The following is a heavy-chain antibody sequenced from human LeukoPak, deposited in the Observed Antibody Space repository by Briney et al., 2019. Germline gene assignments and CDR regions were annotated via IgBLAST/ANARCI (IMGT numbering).Heavy chain of an antibody. J-gene: IGHJ4*02. CDR2: ISSSSSTI. CDR3: AREADCSGGSCYSISGY. D-gene: IGHD2-15*01. CDR1: GFSFSTYS. V-gene: IGHV3-48*01. Sequence: GGSLRLSCAASGFSFSTYSMNWVRQAPGKGLEWVSYISSSSSTIYYADSVKGRFTISRDNSKNALYLQMNSLRAEDTAVYYCAREADCSGGSCYSISGYWGQGTLVTVSS.